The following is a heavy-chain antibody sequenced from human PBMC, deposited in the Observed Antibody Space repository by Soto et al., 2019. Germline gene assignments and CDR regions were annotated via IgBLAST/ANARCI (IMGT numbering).Heavy chain of an antibody. J-gene: IGHJ5*01. D-gene: IGHD6-19*01. V-gene: IGHV4-31*03. Sequence: QVQLQESGPGLVKPSQTLSITCTVSGGYIGSGDYYWSWIRQHPGKGLEWIGYIYYSGDTYYNPSLQSRVTISVDTPKNQFSLKLTAVTATDTAVYYCAREVSPNSRGWYTVLVRWFDYCGQGTLVTVSS. CDR3: AREVSPNSRGWYTVLVRWFDY. CDR1: GGYIGSGDYY. CDR2: IYYSGDT.